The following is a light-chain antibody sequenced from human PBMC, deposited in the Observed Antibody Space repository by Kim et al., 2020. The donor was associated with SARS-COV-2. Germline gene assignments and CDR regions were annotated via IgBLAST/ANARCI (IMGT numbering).Light chain of an antibody. J-gene: IGKJ2*01. V-gene: IGKV3-15*01. CDR1: QNVNSN. CDR3: QQYHYWPYT. CDR2: DAS. Sequence: EIVMTQSPATLSVSPGDRATLSCRASQNVNSNLAWYQQKPGQAPRLLMYDASSRATGIPASFSGSGSGTDFTLTISSLQSEDVAVYYCQQYHYWPYTFGQGTKLEI.